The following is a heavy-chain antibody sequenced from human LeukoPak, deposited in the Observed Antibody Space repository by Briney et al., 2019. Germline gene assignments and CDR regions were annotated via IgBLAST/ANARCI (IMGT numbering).Heavy chain of an antibody. V-gene: IGHV1-69*06. Sequence: SVKVSCKASGGTFSSYAISWVRQAPGQGLEWMGRIIPIFGTANYAQKLQGRVTITADKSTSTAYMELSSLRSEDTAVYYCAEEYYYDSSGYYSDYWGQGTLVTVSS. CDR2: IIPIFGTA. CDR1: GGTFSSYA. J-gene: IGHJ4*02. D-gene: IGHD3-22*01. CDR3: AEEYYYDSSGYYSDY.